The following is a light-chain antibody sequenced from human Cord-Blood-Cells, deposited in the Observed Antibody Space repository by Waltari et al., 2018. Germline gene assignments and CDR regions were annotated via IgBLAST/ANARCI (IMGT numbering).Light chain of an antibody. CDR1: SSDVGSYNL. V-gene: IGLV2-23*01. CDR3: CSYAGSSTWV. J-gene: IGLJ3*02. Sequence: QSALTQPASVSGSPGQSITISCTGTSSDVGSYNLVSWYQQHPGKAHKLMIYEGSKRPSGVSNRFSGSKSGNTASLTISGLQAEDDADYYCCSYAGSSTWVFGGGTKLTVL. CDR2: EGS.